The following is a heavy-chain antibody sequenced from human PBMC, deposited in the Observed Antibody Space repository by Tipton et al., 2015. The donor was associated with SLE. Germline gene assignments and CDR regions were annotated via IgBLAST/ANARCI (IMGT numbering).Heavy chain of an antibody. CDR3: ARDSTIFGVVIPGADAFDI. CDR2: ISGSGGRT. V-gene: IGHV3-23*01. Sequence: SLRLSCAASGFTFSSFAMSWVRQAPGKGLEWVSTISGSGGRTYYADSVKGRFTISRDNAKNSLYLQMNSLRAEDTAVYYCARDSTIFGVVIPGADAFDIWGQGTMVTVSS. CDR1: GFTFSSFA. J-gene: IGHJ3*02. D-gene: IGHD3-3*01.